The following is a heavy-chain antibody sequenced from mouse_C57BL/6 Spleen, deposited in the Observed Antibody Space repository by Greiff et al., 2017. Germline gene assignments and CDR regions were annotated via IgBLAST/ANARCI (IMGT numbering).Heavy chain of an antibody. CDR3: ARDYVSSYDFDY. Sequence: QVQLQQSGPELVKPGASVKISCKASGYAFSSSWMNWVKQRPGKGLEWIGRIYPGDGDTNYNGKFKGQATLTADKSSSTAYMQLSSLTSEDSAVYFCARDYVSSYDFDYWGQGTTLTVSS. CDR2: IYPGDGDT. V-gene: IGHV1-82*01. CDR1: GYAFSSSW. J-gene: IGHJ2*01. D-gene: IGHD1-1*01.